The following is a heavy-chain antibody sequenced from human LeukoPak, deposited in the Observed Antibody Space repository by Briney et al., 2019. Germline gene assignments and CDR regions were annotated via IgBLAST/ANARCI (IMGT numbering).Heavy chain of an antibody. J-gene: IGHJ4*02. V-gene: IGHV3-23*01. Sequence: GGSLRLSCAASGFTFSDHYMDWVRQAPGKGLEWVSAISGSGGSTYYADSVKGRFTISRDNSKNTLYLQMNSLRAEDTAVYYCAKAMYYYDSSGYGYFDYWGQGTLVTVSS. CDR2: ISGSGGST. D-gene: IGHD3-22*01. CDR3: AKAMYYYDSSGYGYFDY. CDR1: GFTFSDHY.